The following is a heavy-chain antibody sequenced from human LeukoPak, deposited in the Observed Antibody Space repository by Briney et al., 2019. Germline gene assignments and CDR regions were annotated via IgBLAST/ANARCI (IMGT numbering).Heavy chain of an antibody. CDR3: APRVVGSAPFDY. J-gene: IGHJ4*02. CDR1: GFTFSTYG. V-gene: IGHV3-23*01. D-gene: IGHD2-15*01. Sequence: GGSLRLSCAASGFTFSTYGMNWVRQAPGKGLEWVSAISGSGYSTYYADSVKGRFTISRDNSKNTLYLQMNNLRAEDTAVYYCAPRVVGSAPFDYWGQGTLVTVSS. CDR2: ISGSGYST.